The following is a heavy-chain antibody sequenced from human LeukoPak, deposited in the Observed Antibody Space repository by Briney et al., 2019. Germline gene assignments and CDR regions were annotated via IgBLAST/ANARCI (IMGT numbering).Heavy chain of an antibody. D-gene: IGHD6-6*01. CDR2: IYYSGST. CDR1: GGSFSGYY. J-gene: IGHJ6*03. V-gene: IGHV4-59*06. CDR3: ASQYSSSSLYYYYYMDV. Sequence: SETLSLTCAVYGGSFSGYYWSWIRQPPGKGLEWIGYIYYSGSTYYNPSLKSRVTISVDTSKNQFSLKLSSVTAADTAVYYCASQYSSSSLYYYYYMDVWGKGTTVTVSS.